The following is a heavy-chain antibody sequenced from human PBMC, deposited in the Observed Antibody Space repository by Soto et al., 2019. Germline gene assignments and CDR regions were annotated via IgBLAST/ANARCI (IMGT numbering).Heavy chain of an antibody. CDR2: ISAYNGNT. V-gene: IGHV1-18*01. CDR1: GYTFTSYG. CDR3: ARSIRHQTILGAQSIFDY. D-gene: IGHD3-16*01. Sequence: ASVKVSCKASGYTFTSYGISWVRQAPGQGLEWMGWISAYNGNTNYAQKLQGRVTMTTDTSTSTAYMELRSLRSDDTAVYYCARSIRHQTILGAQSIFDYWGQGTLVTVSS. J-gene: IGHJ4*02.